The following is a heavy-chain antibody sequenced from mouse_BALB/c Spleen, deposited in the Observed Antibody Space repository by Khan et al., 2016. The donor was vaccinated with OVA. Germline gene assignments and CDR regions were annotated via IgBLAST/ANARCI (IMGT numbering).Heavy chain of an antibody. J-gene: IGHJ4*01. D-gene: IGHD2-2*01. V-gene: IGHV9-2-1*01. CDR2: INTETGEP. CDR1: GYTFTDYS. CDR3: ARWLRRGYAMNY. Sequence: QIQLVQSGPELKKPGETVKISCKASGYTFTDYSMHWVKQAPGKGLKWMGWINTETGEPTYADDFKGRFAFSLETSASTAYLQINNLKNEDTATYFCARWLRRGYAMNYRGQGTSVTVSS.